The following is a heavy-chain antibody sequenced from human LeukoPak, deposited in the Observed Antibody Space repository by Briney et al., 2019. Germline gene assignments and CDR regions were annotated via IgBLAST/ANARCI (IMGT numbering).Heavy chain of an antibody. V-gene: IGHV4-59*01. CDR3: ARLGEPRSYYYYGMDV. CDR2: IYYTGST. J-gene: IGHJ6*02. CDR1: GGAITNYY. Sequence: SETLSLTCGVSGGAITNYYWNWIRQAPGKGLEWLGYIYYTGSTTYNPSVKSRITISLDTSKKQISLKLRSVTAADTAVYYCARLGEPRSYYYYGMDVWGQGTTVTVSS. D-gene: IGHD1-26*01.